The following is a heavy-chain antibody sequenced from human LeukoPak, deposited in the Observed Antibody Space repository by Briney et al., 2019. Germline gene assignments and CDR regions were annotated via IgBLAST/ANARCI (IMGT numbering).Heavy chain of an antibody. J-gene: IGHJ4*02. CDR2: IYYSGST. CDR1: GGSISSYY. D-gene: IGHD4-17*01. V-gene: IGHV4-59*12. CDR3: ARDKYGDYQFDY. Sequence: SETLSLTCTVSGGSISSYYWSWIRQPPGKGLEWIGYIYYSGSTNYNPSLKSRVTMSVDTSKNQFSLKLSSVTAADTAVYYCARDKYGDYQFDYWGQGTLVTVSS.